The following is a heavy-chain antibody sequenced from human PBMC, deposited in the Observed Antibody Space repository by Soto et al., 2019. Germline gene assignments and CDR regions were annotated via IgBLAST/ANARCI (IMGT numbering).Heavy chain of an antibody. CDR2: INPSGGST. V-gene: IGHV1-46*01. CDR3: ARAALIVVVTAIPFDFDY. Sequence: ASVKVSCKASGYTFTSYYMHWVRQAPGQGLEWMGIINPSGGSTSYAQKFQGRVTMTRDTSTSTVYVELSSLRSEDTAVYYCARAALIVVVTAIPFDFDYWGQGTLVTVSS. D-gene: IGHD2-21*02. J-gene: IGHJ4*02. CDR1: GYTFTSYY.